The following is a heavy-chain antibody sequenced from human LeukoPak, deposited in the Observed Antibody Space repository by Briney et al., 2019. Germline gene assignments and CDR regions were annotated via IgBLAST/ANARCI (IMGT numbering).Heavy chain of an antibody. J-gene: IGHJ4*02. CDR3: ARFTRGTSDY. Sequence: PSETLSLTCTVSGGSISSGGYYWSWIRQHPGKGLEWVGYIYYSGSTYYNPSLKSRVTISVDTSKNQFSLKLSSVTAADTAVYYCARFTRGTSDYWGQGNLVTVSS. CDR1: GGSISSGGYY. D-gene: IGHD1-14*01. V-gene: IGHV4-31*03. CDR2: IYYSGST.